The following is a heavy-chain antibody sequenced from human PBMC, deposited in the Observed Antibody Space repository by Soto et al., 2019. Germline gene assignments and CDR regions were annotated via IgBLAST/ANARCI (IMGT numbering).Heavy chain of an antibody. J-gene: IGHJ4*02. CDR2: FYYSGNT. CDR3: ARWEYYYGSGGLDY. Sequence: SETLSLTCXVSGGSISSYYWSWIRQPPGKGLEWIGNFYYSGNTDYNPSLKSRVTISVDTSKNQFSLKLNSVTAADTAVYYCARWEYYYGSGGLDYWGRGALVTVSS. D-gene: IGHD3-10*01. V-gene: IGHV4-59*08. CDR1: GGSISSYY.